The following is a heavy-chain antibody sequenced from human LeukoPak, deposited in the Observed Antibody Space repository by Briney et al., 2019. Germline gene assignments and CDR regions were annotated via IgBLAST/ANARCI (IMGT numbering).Heavy chain of an antibody. Sequence: GGSLRLSCAASGLTFSRHAMSWVRQAPGKGLEWVSSISGSGGSTYYADSVKGRFTISRDNAKNTLYLQMNSLRAEDTAVYYCVKDYGDLKEDFWGQGTLVTVSS. J-gene: IGHJ4*02. CDR3: VKDYGDLKEDF. D-gene: IGHD4-17*01. V-gene: IGHV3-23*01. CDR2: ISGSGGST. CDR1: GLTFSRHA.